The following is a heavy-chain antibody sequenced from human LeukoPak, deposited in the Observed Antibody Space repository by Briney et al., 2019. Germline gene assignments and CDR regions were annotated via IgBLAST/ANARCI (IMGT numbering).Heavy chain of an antibody. Sequence: ASVKVSCKTSGYTFIHYYMHWVRQASGEGFEWMGIVDPSGDIATYAQKFQGRITLSRDTSTSTVYMELSSLRSDDTAVYYCARAVNTPIYYFEYWGQGALVTVSS. CDR2: VDPSGDIA. CDR3: ARAVNTPIYYFEY. CDR1: GYTFIHYY. V-gene: IGHV1-46*01. D-gene: IGHD1/OR15-1a*01. J-gene: IGHJ4*02.